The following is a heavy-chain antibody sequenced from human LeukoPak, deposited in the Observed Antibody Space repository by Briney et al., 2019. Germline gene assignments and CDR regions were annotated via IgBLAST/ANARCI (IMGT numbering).Heavy chain of an antibody. V-gene: IGHV1-69*04. Sequence: SVKVSCKSSGGTFSSYAISWVRQAPGQGLEWMGRIIPILGIANYAQKFQGRVTITADKSTSTAYMELSSLRSEDTAVYYCARRAAAGYYYYGMDVWGQGTTVTVSS. CDR3: ARRAAAGYYYYGMDV. J-gene: IGHJ6*02. D-gene: IGHD6-13*01. CDR1: GGTFSSYA. CDR2: IIPILGIA.